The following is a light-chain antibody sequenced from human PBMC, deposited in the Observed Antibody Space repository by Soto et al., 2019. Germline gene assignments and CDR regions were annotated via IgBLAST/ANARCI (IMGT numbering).Light chain of an antibody. CDR3: SSYTSSSTLEV. CDR1: SSDVDGYNY. CDR2: DVS. Sequence: QSVLTQPASVSGSPGQSITISCTGTSSDVDGYNYVSWYQQHPGKAPKLMIYDVSNRPSGVSNRFSGSKSGNTASLTISGLQAEDEADYYCSSYTSSSTLEVFGTGTKLTVL. J-gene: IGLJ1*01. V-gene: IGLV2-14*01.